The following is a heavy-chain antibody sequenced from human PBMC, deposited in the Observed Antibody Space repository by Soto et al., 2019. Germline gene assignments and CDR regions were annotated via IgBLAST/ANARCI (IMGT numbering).Heavy chain of an antibody. CDR1: GFTFSSYG. J-gene: IGHJ4*02. Sequence: PRGSLRLSCAGSGFTFSSYGIHWVRQAPGKGLEWVALISYDGGNEKYTESVKDRFTISRDDSHNVAYLQMSSLRTEDTAMYYCAKDRYSGTYPTDFDYWGQGSLVTVSS. CDR2: ISYDGGNE. CDR3: AKDRYSGTYPTDFDY. V-gene: IGHV3-30*18. D-gene: IGHD1-26*01.